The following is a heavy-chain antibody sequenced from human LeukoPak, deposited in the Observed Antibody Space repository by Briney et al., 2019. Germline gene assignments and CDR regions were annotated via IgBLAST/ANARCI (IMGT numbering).Heavy chain of an antibody. CDR1: GGSISSSVYF. CDR3: ARGVRATHSSSWLKVNWFDP. Sequence: SETLSLTCTVSGGSISSSVYFWGWIRQPPGKGLEWIGSIYYTGSPYYNPSLKSRVTIFVDTSKNQFSLKLSSVTAADTAVYYCARGVRATHSSSWLKVNWFDPWGQGILVTVSS. J-gene: IGHJ5*02. CDR2: IYYTGSP. V-gene: IGHV4-39*07. D-gene: IGHD6-13*01.